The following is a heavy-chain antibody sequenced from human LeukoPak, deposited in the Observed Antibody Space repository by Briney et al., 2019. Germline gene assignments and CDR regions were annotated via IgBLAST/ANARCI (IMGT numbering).Heavy chain of an antibody. D-gene: IGHD1-1*01. J-gene: IGHJ4*02. CDR1: GFTFSSYG. CDR2: ISASSGT. Sequence: GGSLRLSCAASGFTFSSYGMSWVRQSPGKGLEWVSAISASSGTYYAHSVKGRFTISRDNSKNTLYLQMNSLRAEDTAVYYCAKDRDWNAHYFDYWGQGALVTVSS. V-gene: IGHV3-23*01. CDR3: AKDRDWNAHYFDY.